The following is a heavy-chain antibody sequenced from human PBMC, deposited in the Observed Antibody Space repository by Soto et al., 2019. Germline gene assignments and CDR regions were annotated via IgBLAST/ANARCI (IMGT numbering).Heavy chain of an antibody. Sequence: EVQLVESGGGLVQPGGSLTLSCAASGFTFSSYWMHWVRQAPGKGLVWVSRINSDGSSTSYADSVRGRFTISRDNAKNTLYLQMNSLRAEDTAVYYCVRGRETDFWSEIYMDVWGKGTTVTVSS. CDR3: VRGRETDFWSEIYMDV. CDR2: INSDGSST. V-gene: IGHV3-74*01. J-gene: IGHJ6*03. D-gene: IGHD3-3*01. CDR1: GFTFSSYW.